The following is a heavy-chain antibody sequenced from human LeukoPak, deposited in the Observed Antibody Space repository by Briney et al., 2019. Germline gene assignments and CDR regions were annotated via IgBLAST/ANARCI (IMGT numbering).Heavy chain of an antibody. V-gene: IGHV1-2*02. CDR1: GYTFTGYY. J-gene: IGHJ3*02. Sequence: ASVRVSCKASGYTFTGYYVHWVRQAPGQGLEWMGWINPNSGGTNYAQKFQGRVTMTRDTSISTAYMELSRLRSDDTAVYYCARTRAFDAFDIWGQGTMVTVSS. CDR3: ARTRAFDAFDI. CDR2: INPNSGGT.